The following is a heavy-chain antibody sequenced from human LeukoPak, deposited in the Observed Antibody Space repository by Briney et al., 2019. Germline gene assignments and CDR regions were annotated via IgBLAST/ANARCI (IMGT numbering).Heavy chain of an antibody. CDR3: AREGGDYAGWFDP. Sequence: GASVKVSCKASGCTFSSYAISWVRQAPGQGLEWMGGIIPIFGTANYAQKFQGRVTITTDESTSTAYMELSSLRSEDTAVYYCAREGGDYAGWFDPWGQGTLVTVSS. CDR1: GCTFSSYA. D-gene: IGHD4-17*01. CDR2: IIPIFGTA. J-gene: IGHJ5*02. V-gene: IGHV1-69*05.